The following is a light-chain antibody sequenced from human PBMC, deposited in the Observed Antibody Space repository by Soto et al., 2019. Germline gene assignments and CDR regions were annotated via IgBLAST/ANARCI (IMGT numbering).Light chain of an antibody. V-gene: IGLV7-46*01. Sequence: QAVVTQEPSLTVSPGGTVTLICGSSTGAVTSGDYLYWFQQKPGQAPKTLIYDTTNKHSWSPARFSGSLLGGKAALTLSGAQPDDEADYYFLLVYSGIVVFGGGTKLTVL. CDR1: TGAVTSGDY. CDR3: LLVYSGIVV. J-gene: IGLJ2*01. CDR2: DTT.